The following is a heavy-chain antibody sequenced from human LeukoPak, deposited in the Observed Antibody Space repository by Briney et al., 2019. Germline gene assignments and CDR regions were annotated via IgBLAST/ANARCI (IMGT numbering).Heavy chain of an antibody. V-gene: IGHV4-4*07. J-gene: IGHJ4*02. CDR3: ARGGIRGYSAFDNLDF. CDR1: GGSISSYY. CDR2: IFTSGST. D-gene: IGHD5-12*01. Sequence: ASETLSLTRTVSGGSISSYYWSWIRQPAGKGLEWIGRIFTSGSTNYNPSLKSRVTMSVDTSKNQFSLTLTSVTVADTAFYYCARGGIRGYSAFDNLDFWGLGTHVTVSS.